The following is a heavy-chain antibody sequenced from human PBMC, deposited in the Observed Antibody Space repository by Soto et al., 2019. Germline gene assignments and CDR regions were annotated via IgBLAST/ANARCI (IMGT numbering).Heavy chain of an antibody. V-gene: IGHV4-30-4*01. D-gene: IGHD6-13*01. J-gene: IGHJ4*02. CDR2: IYYSGST. CDR1: GGSFSGSDW. CDR3: ASRHSSPYFDY. Sequence: PSETLSLTCAVSGGSFSGSDWWSWVRQPPGKGLEWIGSIYYSGSTYYNPSLKSRVTISVDTSKNQFSLKLNSVTAADTAVYYCASRHSSPYFDYWGQGTLVTVSS.